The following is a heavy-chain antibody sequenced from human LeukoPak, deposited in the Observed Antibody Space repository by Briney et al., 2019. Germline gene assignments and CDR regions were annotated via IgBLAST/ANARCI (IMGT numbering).Heavy chain of an antibody. CDR1: GFTFSTYS. D-gene: IGHD5-12*01. CDR2: ISPDSNYK. Sequence: GSLRLSCAASGFTFSTYSMNWLRLAPGKGLEWVSSISPDSNYKYYVDSVKGRFTISRDNAKSSLYLQTNSLRAEDTAVYYCVRGGYRGFDYEYWGQGTLVTVSS. V-gene: IGHV3-21*01. CDR3: VRGGYRGFDYEY. J-gene: IGHJ4*02.